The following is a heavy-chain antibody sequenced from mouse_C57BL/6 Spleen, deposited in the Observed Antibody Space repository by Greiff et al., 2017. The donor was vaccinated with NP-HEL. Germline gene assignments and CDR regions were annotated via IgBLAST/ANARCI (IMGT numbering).Heavy chain of an antibody. V-gene: IGHV1-26*01. J-gene: IGHJ4*01. D-gene: IGHD3-1*01. Sequence: EVQLQQSGPELVKPGASVKISCKASGYTFTDYYMNWVKQSHGKSLEWIGDINPNNGGTSYNQKFKGKATLTVDKSSSTAYMELRSLTSEDSAVYYCARRGTIGAMDYWGQGTSVTVSS. CDR3: ARRGTIGAMDY. CDR1: GYTFTDYY. CDR2: INPNNGGT.